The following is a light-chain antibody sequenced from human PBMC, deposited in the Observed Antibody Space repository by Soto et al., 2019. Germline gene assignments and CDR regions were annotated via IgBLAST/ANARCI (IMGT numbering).Light chain of an antibody. CDR2: NNN. J-gene: IGLJ1*01. CDR3: AAWDVSLNGLYV. CDR1: SSNIGSSS. V-gene: IGLV1-44*01. Sequence: QSVLTQPPSASGTPGQRVTISCSGSSSNIGSSSVNWYQQLPGTALKLLIYNNNQWPSGVPDRFSGSKSGTSASLAISGLQSEDEADYYCAAWDVSLNGLYVFGTGTKLTVL.